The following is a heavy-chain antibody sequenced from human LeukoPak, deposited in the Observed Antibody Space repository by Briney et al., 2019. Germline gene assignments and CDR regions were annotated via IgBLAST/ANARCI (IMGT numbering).Heavy chain of an antibody. V-gene: IGHV3-9*01. Sequence: GRSLRLSCAASGFTFDDYAMHRVRQAPGKGLEWVSGISWNSGSIGYADSVKGRFTISRDNAKNSLYLQMNSLRAEDTALYYCVVLWFGEGGNGVFDYWGQGTLVTVSS. CDR2: ISWNSGSI. CDR1: GFTFDDYA. D-gene: IGHD3-10*01. J-gene: IGHJ4*02. CDR3: VVLWFGEGGNGVFDY.